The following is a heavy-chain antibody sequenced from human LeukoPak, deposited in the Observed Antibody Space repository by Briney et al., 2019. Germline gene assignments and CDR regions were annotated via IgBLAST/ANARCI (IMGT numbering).Heavy chain of an antibody. CDR2: ISYDGSNK. D-gene: IGHD3-22*01. J-gene: IGHJ4*02. CDR1: GFTFSSYG. Sequence: PGRSLRLSCAASGFTFSSYGMHWVRQAPGKGLEWVAVISYDGSNKYYADSVKGRFTISKDNSKNTLYLQMNSLRAEDTALYFCAKDLDSLLFYFDRSGYLSLDYWGQGIPVTVSS. V-gene: IGHV3-30*18. CDR3: AKDLDSLLFYFDRSGYLSLDY.